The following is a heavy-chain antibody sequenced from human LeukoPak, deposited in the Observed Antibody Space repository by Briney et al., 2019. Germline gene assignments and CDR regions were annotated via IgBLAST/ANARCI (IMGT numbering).Heavy chain of an antibody. CDR3: ARSVAVAGREDF. Sequence: GGSLRLSCAASGFTFSSYWMSWVRQAPGKGLEWVANIKQDGSEKYYVDSVKGRFTISRDNSKNTLYLQMNSLRAEDTATYFCARSVAVAGREDFWGQGTLVTVSS. CDR1: GFTFSSYW. J-gene: IGHJ4*02. D-gene: IGHD6-19*01. CDR2: IKQDGSEK. V-gene: IGHV3-7*03.